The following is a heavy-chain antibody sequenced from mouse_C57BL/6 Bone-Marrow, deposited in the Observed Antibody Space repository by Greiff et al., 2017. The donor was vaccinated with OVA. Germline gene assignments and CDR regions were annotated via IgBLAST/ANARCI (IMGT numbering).Heavy chain of an antibody. CDR1: GYTFTSSW. V-gene: IGHV1-64*01. CDR3: ARREDNFAWFAY. J-gene: IGHJ3*01. Sequence: QVQLQQPGAELVKPGASVKLSCKASGYTFTSSWMHWVKQRPGQGLEWIGMMHPTRGRPNYNEKFTSKATLTVAKSSSTAYMQLSSLTSEDSAVYYCARREDNFAWFAYWGQGTLVTVSA. D-gene: IGHD1-3*01. CDR2: MHPTRGRP.